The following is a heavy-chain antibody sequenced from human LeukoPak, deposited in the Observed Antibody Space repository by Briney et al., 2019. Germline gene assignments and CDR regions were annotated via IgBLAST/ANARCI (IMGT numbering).Heavy chain of an antibody. J-gene: IGHJ4*02. V-gene: IGHV3-7*01. Sequence: GGSLRLSCAASGFTFSSYAMSWVRQAPGRGLEWVANIKQDGSEKHYVDSVKGRFTISRDNAKNLLYLQMNSLRAEDTAVYYCARNRYFDYWGQGTLVTVSS. CDR3: ARNRYFDY. CDR1: GFTFSSYA. D-gene: IGHD2/OR15-2a*01. CDR2: IKQDGSEK.